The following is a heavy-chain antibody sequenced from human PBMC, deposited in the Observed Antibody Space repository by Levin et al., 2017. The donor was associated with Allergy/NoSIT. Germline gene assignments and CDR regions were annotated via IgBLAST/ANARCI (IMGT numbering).Heavy chain of an antibody. CDR1: GFTFDDYA. J-gene: IGHJ6*02. CDR3: ASLLTPSITMVRGVITTNYYGMDV. V-gene: IGHV3-9*01. CDR2: ISWNSGSI. D-gene: IGHD3-10*01. Sequence: PGESLKISCAASGFTFDDYAMHWVRQAPGKGLEWVSGISWNSGSIGYADSVKGRFTISRDNAKNSLYLQMNSLRAEDTALYYCASLLTPSITMVRGVITTNYYGMDVWGQGTTVTVSS.